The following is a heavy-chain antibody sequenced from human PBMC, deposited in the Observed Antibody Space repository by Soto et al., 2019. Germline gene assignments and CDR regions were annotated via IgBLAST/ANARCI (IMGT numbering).Heavy chain of an antibody. V-gene: IGHV6-1*01. Sequence: TLSLTCAISGDSVSSNSAAWNWIRQSPSRGLEWLGRTYYRSKWYNDYAVSVKSRITINLDTSKNQFSLQLNSVTPEDTAVYYCARVAVAGTPSNWYFDLWGRGTLVTVS. J-gene: IGHJ2*01. CDR1: GDSVSSNSAA. CDR3: ARVAVAGTPSNWYFDL. CDR2: TYYRSKWYN. D-gene: IGHD6-19*01.